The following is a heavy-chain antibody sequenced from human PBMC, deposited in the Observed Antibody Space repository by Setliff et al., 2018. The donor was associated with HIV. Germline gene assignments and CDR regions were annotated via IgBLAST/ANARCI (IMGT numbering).Heavy chain of an antibody. Sequence: LSLTCSVSGDSIISDTYYWGWIRRPPGKGPEWIASIFYTGSTFYTSSLKSRVRISMDKPKNQFSLELTSVTTEDTAVFYCARQTRNRYDVLTGYSVLWGQGILVTVSS. J-gene: IGHJ4*02. V-gene: IGHV4-39*01. CDR1: GDSIISDTYY. D-gene: IGHD3-9*01. CDR2: IFYTGST. CDR3: ARQTRNRYDVLTGYSVL.